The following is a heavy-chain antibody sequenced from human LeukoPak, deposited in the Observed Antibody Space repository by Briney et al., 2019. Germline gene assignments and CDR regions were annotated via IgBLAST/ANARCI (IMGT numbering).Heavy chain of an antibody. Sequence: VXQXPGXXLEWMGWINPNSGGTNYAQKFQGRVTMTRDTSISTAYMELSRLRSDDTAVYYCARGLTYYDFWSGYDYWGQGTLVTVSS. D-gene: IGHD3-3*01. J-gene: IGHJ4*02. V-gene: IGHV1-2*02. CDR2: INPNSGGT. CDR3: ARGLTYYDFWSGYDY.